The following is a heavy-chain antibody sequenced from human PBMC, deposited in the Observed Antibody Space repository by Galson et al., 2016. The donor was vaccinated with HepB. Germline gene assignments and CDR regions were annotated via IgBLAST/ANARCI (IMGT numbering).Heavy chain of an antibody. CDR3: ARRSTNYYFGMDV. V-gene: IGHV4-59*08. CDR2: INYSWNT. J-gene: IGHJ6*02. Sequence: SETLSLTCSISGGSISSFYWSWIRQTPGKGLEWLGYINYSWNTYYNPSLKSRVTMSVDTSKNQFSLKLNSVTAADTAVYYCARRSTNYYFGMDVWGQGTTVTVS. CDR1: GGSISSFY.